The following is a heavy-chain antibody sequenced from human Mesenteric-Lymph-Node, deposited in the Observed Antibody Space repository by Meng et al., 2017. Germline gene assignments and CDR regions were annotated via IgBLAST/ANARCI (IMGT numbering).Heavy chain of an antibody. Sequence: QGQPQQSGPGLVKPSQTLSLTCAISGDSVSSNSAAWNWIRQSPSRGLEWLGRTFYRSKWSNEYAVSVKSRITINPDTSKNQFFLQLNSVTPEDTAIYYCARDWGDVRGGFDFWGQGTLVTVSS. V-gene: IGHV6-1*01. CDR3: ARDWGDVRGGFDF. CDR1: GDSVSSNSAA. J-gene: IGHJ4*02. D-gene: IGHD3-10*02. CDR2: TFYRSKWSN.